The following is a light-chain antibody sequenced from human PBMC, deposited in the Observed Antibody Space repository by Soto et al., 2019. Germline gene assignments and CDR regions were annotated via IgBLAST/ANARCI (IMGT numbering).Light chain of an antibody. J-gene: IGLJ2*01. CDR3: ALYVGRGTVV. CDR2: NTT. CDR1: SGSVSTSYY. V-gene: IGLV8-61*01. Sequence: QAVVTQAPSFSVSPGGTVILTCGLTSGSVSTSYYPSWYQQSPGLAPRTLIYNTTTRSSGVPDRFSGSILGIKAALTITGAQSDDESDYLCALYVGRGTVVFGGGTQLTVL.